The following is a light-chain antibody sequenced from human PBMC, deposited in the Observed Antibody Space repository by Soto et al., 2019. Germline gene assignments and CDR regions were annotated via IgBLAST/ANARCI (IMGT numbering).Light chain of an antibody. CDR2: GAS. CDR1: QGISSY. CDR3: QQTYATPIT. Sequence: DIQLTQSPFFLSASVGDRVTITCRASQGISSYLVWYQQKAGKAPKSLIYGASTLQSGVPSRFSGSESGTDFTLTITSLQPEDCATYYCQQTYATPITFGQGTRLEIK. V-gene: IGKV1-39*01. J-gene: IGKJ5*01.